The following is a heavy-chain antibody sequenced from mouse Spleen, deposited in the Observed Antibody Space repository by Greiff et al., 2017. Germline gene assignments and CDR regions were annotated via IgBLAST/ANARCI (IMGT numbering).Heavy chain of an antibody. CDR2: IYPGNSDT. Sequence: EVKLQESGTGLARPGASVKMSCKTSGYTFTSYRMHWVKQRPGQGLEWIGAIYPGNSDTSYNQKFKGKAKLTAVTSSSTAYMELSSLTNEDSAVYYCTRKKYGNYYFDYWGQGTTLTVSS. CDR3: TRKKYGNYYFDY. D-gene: IGHD2-10*02. CDR1: GYTFTSYR. V-gene: IGHV1-5*01. J-gene: IGHJ2*01.